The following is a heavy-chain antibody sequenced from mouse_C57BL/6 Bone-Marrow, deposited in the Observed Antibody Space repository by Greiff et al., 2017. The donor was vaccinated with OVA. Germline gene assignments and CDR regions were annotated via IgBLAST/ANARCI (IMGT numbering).Heavy chain of an antibody. J-gene: IGHJ1*03. CDR1: GFSLTSYG. CDR3: ARHYYGSSYPWYFDV. CDR2: IWSGGST. Sequence: QVQLQQSGPGLVQPSQSLSITCTVSGFSLTSYGVHWVRQSPGKGLEWLGVIWSGGSTDYNAAFISRLSISKDNSKRQVFFKMNSLQADDTAIYYCARHYYGSSYPWYFDVWGTGTTVTVSS. D-gene: IGHD1-1*01. V-gene: IGHV2-2*01.